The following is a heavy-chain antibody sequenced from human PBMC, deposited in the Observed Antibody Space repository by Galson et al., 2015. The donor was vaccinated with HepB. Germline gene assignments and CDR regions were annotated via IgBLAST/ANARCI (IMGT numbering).Heavy chain of an antibody. D-gene: IGHD1-14*01. CDR2: INPNSGGT. V-gene: IGHV1-2*02. CDR3: ARDGRVVRGSETNWFDP. Sequence: SVKVSCKASGYTFTGYYMHWVRQAPGQGLEWMGWINPNSGGTNYAQKFQGRVTMTRDTSINTAYMELSRLRSDDTAVYYCARDGRVVRGSETNWFDPWGLGTLVTVSS. CDR1: GYTFTGYY. J-gene: IGHJ5*02.